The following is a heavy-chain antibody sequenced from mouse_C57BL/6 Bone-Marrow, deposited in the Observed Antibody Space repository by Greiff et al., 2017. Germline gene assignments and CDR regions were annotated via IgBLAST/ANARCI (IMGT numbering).Heavy chain of an antibody. D-gene: IGHD1-1*01. Sequence: VQLQQSGPELVKPGASVKISCKASGYTFTDYYINWVKQRPGQGLEWIGWIFPGSGSTYYNEKFKGKATLTVDKSSSTAYMLLSSLTSEDSAVDFCARGGAVVARGFAYWGQGTLVTVSA. V-gene: IGHV1-75*01. CDR3: ARGGAVVARGFAY. CDR1: GYTFTDYY. J-gene: IGHJ3*01. CDR2: IFPGSGST.